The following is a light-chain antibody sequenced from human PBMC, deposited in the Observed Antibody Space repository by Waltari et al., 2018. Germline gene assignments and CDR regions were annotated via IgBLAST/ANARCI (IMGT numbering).Light chain of an antibody. J-gene: IGLJ1*01. CDR3: CSYAGSSTFEV. CDR1: SSYVGSYNL. V-gene: IGLV2-23*03. Sequence: QSALTQPASVSGSPGQSIIISCTGTSSYVGSYNLVPWYQQYPGKAPKLMIYEGSKRPSGVSNRFSVSKSGNTASLTISGLQAEDEADYYCCSYAGSSTFEVFGTGTKVTVL. CDR2: EGS.